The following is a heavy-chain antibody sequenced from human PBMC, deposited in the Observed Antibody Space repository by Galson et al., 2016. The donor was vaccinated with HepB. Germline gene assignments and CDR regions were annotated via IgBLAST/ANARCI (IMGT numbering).Heavy chain of an antibody. CDR3: AKDPNPGGYFDY. CDR1: GFTFSSYA. V-gene: IGHV3-23*01. J-gene: IGHJ4*02. CDR2: ISGSGVTT. Sequence: SLRLSCAASGFTFSSYAINWVRQAPGKGLEWVSAISGSGVTTDYADSVKGRFTISRDNSKNTLYLQMNSLRAEDTAVYYCAKDPNPGGYFDYWGQGTLVTVSS. D-gene: IGHD1-14*01.